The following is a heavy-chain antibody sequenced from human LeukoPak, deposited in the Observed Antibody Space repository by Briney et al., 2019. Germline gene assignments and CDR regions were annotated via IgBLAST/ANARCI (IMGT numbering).Heavy chain of an antibody. J-gene: IGHJ4*02. CDR1: GFTFSAYC. CDR3: VRDLREADH. V-gene: IGHV3-74*01. Sequence: PGGSLRLSCVASGFTFSAYCMHWDRQGPEKGLEWVSRICPDGSVVNHADSVKGRFTTSRDNAKNTVFLQMNSLRVDDTAVYYCVRDLREADHWGLGTLVTVSS. D-gene: IGHD3-10*01. CDR2: ICPDGSVV.